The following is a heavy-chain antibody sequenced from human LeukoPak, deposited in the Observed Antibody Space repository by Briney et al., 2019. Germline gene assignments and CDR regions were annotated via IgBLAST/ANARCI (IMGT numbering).Heavy chain of an antibody. CDR2: INPNSGGT. CDR1: GYTFTGYY. V-gene: IGHV1-2*02. D-gene: IGHD3-10*01. Sequence: ASVKVSCKASGYTFTGYYMHWVRQAPGQGLEWMGWINPNSGGTNYAQKFQGRVTMTRDTSISTAYMELSSLRSEDTAVYYCATSSYYYGSGSYSFWGQGTLVTVSS. J-gene: IGHJ4*02. CDR3: ATSSYYYGSGSYSF.